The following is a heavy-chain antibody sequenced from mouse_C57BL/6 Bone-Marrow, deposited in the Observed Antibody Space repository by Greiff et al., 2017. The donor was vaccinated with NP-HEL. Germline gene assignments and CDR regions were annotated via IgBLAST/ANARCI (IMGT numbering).Heavy chain of an antibody. J-gene: IGHJ1*03. CDR1: GYTFTSYW. Sequence: QVQLQQPGAELVRPGSSVKLSCKASGYTFTSYWMDWVKQRPGQGLEWIGNIHPSDSETHYNQKFKDKATLTVDKSSSTAYMQLSSLTSEDSAVYYCRITTAVELTGYFDVWGTGTTVTVSS. CDR2: IHPSDSET. CDR3: RITTAVELTGYFDV. V-gene: IGHV1-61*01. D-gene: IGHD1-1*01.